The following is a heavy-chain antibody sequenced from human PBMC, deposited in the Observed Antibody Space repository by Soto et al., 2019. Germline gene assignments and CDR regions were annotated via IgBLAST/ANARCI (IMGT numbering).Heavy chain of an antibody. J-gene: IGHJ6*03. CDR1: GFTFSSYS. CDR3: ARDSGGDYDFWSGYYTYYYYYYMDV. V-gene: IGHV3-48*01. CDR2: ISSSSSTI. D-gene: IGHD3-3*01. Sequence: GGSLRLSCAASGFTFSSYSMNWVRQAPGKGLEWVSYISSSSSTIYYADSVKGRFTISRDNAKNSLYLQMNSLRAEDTAVYYCARDSGGDYDFWSGYYTYYYYYYMDVWGKGTTVTVSS.